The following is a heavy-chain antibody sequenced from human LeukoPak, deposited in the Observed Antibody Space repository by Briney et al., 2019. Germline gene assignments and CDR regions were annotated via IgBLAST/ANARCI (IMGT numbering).Heavy chain of an antibody. V-gene: IGHV3-73*01. D-gene: IGHD6-19*01. Sequence: GGSLRLPCAASGFTFSGSTMHWVRQASGKGLEWLGRIRSKAGSYATAYAESVKGRFTVSRDDSKNTAYLQMNSLKTEDTAVYYCTRSGSGWYYDYWGQGTLVTVSS. CDR1: GFTFSGST. CDR3: TRSGSGWYYDY. CDR2: IRSKAGSYAT. J-gene: IGHJ4*02.